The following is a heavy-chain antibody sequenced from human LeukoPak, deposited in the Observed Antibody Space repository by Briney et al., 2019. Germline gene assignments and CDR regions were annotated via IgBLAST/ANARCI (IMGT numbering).Heavy chain of an antibody. Sequence: ASVKVSCKTSGYIFAHNGISWVRQAPGQGLEWMGIINPSGGSTSYAQKFQGRVTMTRDTSTSTVYMELSSLRSEDTAVYYCARGPITTRSHFDYWGQGTLVTVSS. V-gene: IGHV1-46*01. J-gene: IGHJ4*02. D-gene: IGHD3-22*01. CDR3: ARGPITTRSHFDY. CDR1: GYIFAHNG. CDR2: INPSGGST.